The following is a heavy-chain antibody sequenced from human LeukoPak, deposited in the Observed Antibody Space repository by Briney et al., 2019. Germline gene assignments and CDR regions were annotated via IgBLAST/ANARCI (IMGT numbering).Heavy chain of an antibody. D-gene: IGHD2-21*02. CDR3: ARYCGGDCYSMGPDY. V-gene: IGHV4-31*03. CDR2: IYYSEST. CDR1: GGSISSGGYY. Sequence: SETLSLSCTVSGGSISSGGYYWSWIRQHPGMGLEWFVYIYYSESTYYNPSHKSRITISVDTSKNQFSLKLSSVTAADTAVYYCARYCGGDCYSMGPDYWGQGTLGTVS. J-gene: IGHJ4*02.